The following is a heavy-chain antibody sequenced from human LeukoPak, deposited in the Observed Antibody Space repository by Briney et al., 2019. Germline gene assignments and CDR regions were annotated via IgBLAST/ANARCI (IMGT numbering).Heavy chain of an antibody. J-gene: IGHJ4*02. V-gene: IGHV3-74*01. Sequence: GGSLRLSCAASGFTLSRYWMHWVRQAPGKGLVWVSRINSDGSSTSYADSVKGRSTISRDNAKNTLYLQMNSLRAEDTAVYYCAREATFGELLPFDYWGQGTLVTVSS. D-gene: IGHD3-10*01. CDR1: GFTLSRYW. CDR3: AREATFGELLPFDY. CDR2: INSDGSST.